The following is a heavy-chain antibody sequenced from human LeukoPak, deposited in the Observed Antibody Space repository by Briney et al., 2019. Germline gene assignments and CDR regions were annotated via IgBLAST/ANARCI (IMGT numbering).Heavy chain of an antibody. CDR1: GGSVNSGSYY. V-gene: IGHV4-61*01. D-gene: IGHD3-22*01. Sequence: SETLSLTCTVSGGSVNSGSYYWNWIRQPPGKGLEWIGYIYYSGSTNYNPSLKSRVTISVDTSKNQFSLKLSSVTAADTAVYYCARDRYYDSSGYYIPRYYYYYYGMDVWGQGTTVTVSS. CDR2: IYYSGST. CDR3: ARDRYYDSSGYYIPRYYYYYYGMDV. J-gene: IGHJ6*02.